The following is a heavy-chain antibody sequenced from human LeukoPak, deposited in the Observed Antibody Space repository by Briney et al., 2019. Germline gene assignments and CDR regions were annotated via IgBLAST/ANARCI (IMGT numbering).Heavy chain of an antibody. V-gene: IGHV3-33*01. CDR2: IWYDGSNK. J-gene: IGHJ6*02. CDR3: ARDGDYCGGGCGYYYYGMDV. Sequence: GGSLRLSCAASGFTFSSYGMHWVRQAPGKGLEWVAVIWYDGSNKYYADSVKGRFTISRDNSKNTLYLQMNSLRAEDTAVYYCARDGDYCGGGCGYYYYGMDVWGQGTTVTVSS. D-gene: IGHD2-21*02. CDR1: GFTFSSYG.